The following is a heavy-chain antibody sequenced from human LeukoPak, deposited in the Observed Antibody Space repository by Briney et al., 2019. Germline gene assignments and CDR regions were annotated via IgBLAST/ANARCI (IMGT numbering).Heavy chain of an antibody. D-gene: IGHD3-10*01. Sequence: ASVKVSCKTSGYTFTVKFLHWLRQAPGQGLEWMGGIDPKSGGPVYGQNFQGRVTMTRDTSISTAYMELSRLRSDDTAVYYCARDWGYYGSGTYWNPYNWFDPWGQGTLVTVSS. CDR3: ARDWGYYGSGTYWNPYNWFDP. CDR1: GYTFTVKF. V-gene: IGHV1-2*02. CDR2: IDPKSGGP. J-gene: IGHJ5*02.